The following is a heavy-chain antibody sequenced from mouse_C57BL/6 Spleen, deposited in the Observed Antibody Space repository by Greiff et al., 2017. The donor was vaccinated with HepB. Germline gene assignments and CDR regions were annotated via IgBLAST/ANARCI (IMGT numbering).Heavy chain of an antibody. V-gene: IGHV1-81*01. CDR1: GYTFTSYG. Sequence: QVQLQQSGAELARPGASVKLSCKASGYTFTSYGISWVKQRTGQGLEWIGEIYPRSGNTYYNEKFKGKATLTADKSSSTAYMELHSLTSEDSAVYFCARSRDYGIQYAMDYWGQGSSVTVSS. J-gene: IGHJ4*01. D-gene: IGHD1-1*01. CDR3: ARSRDYGIQYAMDY. CDR2: IYPRSGNT.